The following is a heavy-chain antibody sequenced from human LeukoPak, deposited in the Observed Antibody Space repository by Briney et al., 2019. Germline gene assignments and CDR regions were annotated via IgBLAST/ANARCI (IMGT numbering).Heavy chain of an antibody. V-gene: IGHV3-30*02. D-gene: IGHD6-13*01. J-gene: IGHJ6*03. CDR2: IRYDGSNK. CDR3: AKDGSSWYRRYYYYYMDV. CDR1: GFTFSSYG. Sequence: PGGSLRLSCAASGFTFSSYGMHWVRQAPGKGLEWVAFIRYDGSNKYYADSVKGRFTISRDNSKNTLYLQMNSLRAEDTAVYYCAKDGSSWYRRYYYYYMDVWGKGTTVTVSS.